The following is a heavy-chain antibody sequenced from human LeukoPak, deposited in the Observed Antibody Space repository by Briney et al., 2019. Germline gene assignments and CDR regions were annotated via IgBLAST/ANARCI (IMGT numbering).Heavy chain of an antibody. CDR3: ARGGGYSPGWFDP. CDR2: INHSGST. V-gene: IGHV4-34*01. J-gene: IGHJ5*02. Sequence: PSETLSLTCAVYGGSFSGYYWSWIRQPPGKGLEWIGEINHSGSTNYNPSLKSRVTISVDTSKNQFSLKLSSVTAADTAVYYCARGGGYSPGWFDPWGQGTLVTVSS. D-gene: IGHD3-10*01. CDR1: GGSFSGYY.